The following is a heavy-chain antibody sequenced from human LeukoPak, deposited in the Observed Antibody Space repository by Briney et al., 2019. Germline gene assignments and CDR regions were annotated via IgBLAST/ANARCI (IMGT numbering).Heavy chain of an antibody. D-gene: IGHD7-27*01. CDR1: GFTFTTYW. V-gene: IGHV3-7*01. Sequence: GGSLRLSCAASGFTFTTYWMTWVRQAPGKGLEWVANIKQDGSQKYYVDSVKGRFTIPRDNAKNSLYLQMNSLKAEDTAVYYCARENWANDYWGQGTLVTVSS. CDR3: ARENWANDY. J-gene: IGHJ4*02. CDR2: IKQDGSQK.